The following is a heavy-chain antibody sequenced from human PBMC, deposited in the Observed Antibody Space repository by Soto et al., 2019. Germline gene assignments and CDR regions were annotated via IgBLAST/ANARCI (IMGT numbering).Heavy chain of an antibody. V-gene: IGHV3-73*01. D-gene: IGHD6-6*01. J-gene: IGHJ3*02. CDR3: TTSSIAAQNDAFDI. CDR1: GFTFSGSA. CDR2: IRSKANSYAT. Sequence: GGSLRLSCAASGFTFSGSAMHWVRQASGKGLEWVCRIRSKANSYATAYAASVKGRFTISRDDSKNTAYLQMNSLKTEDTAVYYCTTSSIAAQNDAFDIWGQGTMVTVSS.